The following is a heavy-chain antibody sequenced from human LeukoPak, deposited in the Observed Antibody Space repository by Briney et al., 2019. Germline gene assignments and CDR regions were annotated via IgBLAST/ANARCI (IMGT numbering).Heavy chain of an antibody. CDR3: VRGEMSGSYRDAFDY. J-gene: IGHJ4*02. CDR2: INTGGSRT. V-gene: IGHV3-74*01. D-gene: IGHD1-26*01. Sequence: GGSLRLSCAASGFTLSTYWMHWVRQAPGKGLVWVSRINTGGSRTNYADSVQGRSTISRDNAKNTLYLEMNSLRAEDTAVYYCVRGEMSGSYRDAFDYWGQGNLVTVSS. CDR1: GFTLSTYW.